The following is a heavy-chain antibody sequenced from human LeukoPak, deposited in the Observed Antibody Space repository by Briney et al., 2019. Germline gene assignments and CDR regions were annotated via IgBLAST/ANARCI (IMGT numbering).Heavy chain of an antibody. CDR2: IYYSGST. V-gene: IGHV4-39*02. D-gene: IGHD6-6*01. Sequence: SETLSLTCTVSGGSISSTTYYWGWIRQPPGKGLEWIGSIYYSGSTYYNPSLKSRVTMSVDTSKNQFSLKLSSVTAADTAVYYCARDVRRSSSSSNSFYYYMDVWGKGTTVTVSS. J-gene: IGHJ6*03. CDR3: ARDVRRSSSSSNSFYYYMDV. CDR1: GGSISSTTYY.